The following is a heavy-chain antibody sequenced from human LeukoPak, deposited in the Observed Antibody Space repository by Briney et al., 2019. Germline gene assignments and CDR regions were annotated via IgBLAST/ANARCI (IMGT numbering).Heavy chain of an antibody. Sequence: PSETLSLTCAVYGGSFSGYYWSWIRQPPGKGLEWIGETNHSGSTNYNPSLKSRVTISVDTSKNQFSLKLSSVTAADTAVYYCARGVGDYYDSSGYYYDDYWGQGTLVTVSS. J-gene: IGHJ4*02. V-gene: IGHV4-34*01. CDR1: GGSFSGYY. D-gene: IGHD3-22*01. CDR3: ARGVGDYYDSSGYYYDDY. CDR2: TNHSGST.